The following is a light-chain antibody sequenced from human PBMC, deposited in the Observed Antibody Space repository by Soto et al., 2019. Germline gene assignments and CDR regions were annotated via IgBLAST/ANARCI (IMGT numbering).Light chain of an antibody. J-gene: IGKJ4*01. CDR3: QQLNTYPLT. CDR1: QGIASY. Sequence: DIQLTQSPSFLSASVGDRFTITCRASQGIASYLAWYQQKPGKAPKLLIYAASTLQSGVPSGFSGSGSGTEFTLTISSLQPEDFATYYCQQLNTYPLTFGGGTKVDI. CDR2: AAS. V-gene: IGKV1-9*01.